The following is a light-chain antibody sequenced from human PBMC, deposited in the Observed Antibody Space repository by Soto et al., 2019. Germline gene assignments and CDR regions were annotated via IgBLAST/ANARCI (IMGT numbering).Light chain of an antibody. V-gene: IGKV3-20*01. CDR2: GAS. J-gene: IGKJ3*01. CDR3: HQYGSSPFT. Sequence: EXELTQSTGTLSLSPGERATLSCRAMQSFSSSCLAWYQQKPGQAPPLLIYGASSRATGIPQTLSGSGSGKHFTLTLSRLEPQDFAVYYCHQYGSSPFTFGPATKVAI. CDR1: QSFSSSC.